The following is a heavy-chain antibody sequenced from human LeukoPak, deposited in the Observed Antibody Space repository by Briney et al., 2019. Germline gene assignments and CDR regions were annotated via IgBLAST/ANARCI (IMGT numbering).Heavy chain of an antibody. CDR2: IKQDGSEK. V-gene: IGHV3-7*01. D-gene: IGHD5-12*01. CDR1: GFTFSSYW. J-gene: IGHJ4*02. CDR3: ARVSGYSGYDYDYFDC. Sequence: GGSLRLSCAASGFTFSSYWMSWVRQAPGKGLEWVANIKQDGSEKYYVDSVEGRFTISRDNAKNSLYLQMNSLRAEDTAVYYCARVSGYSGYDYDYFDCWGQGTLVTVSS.